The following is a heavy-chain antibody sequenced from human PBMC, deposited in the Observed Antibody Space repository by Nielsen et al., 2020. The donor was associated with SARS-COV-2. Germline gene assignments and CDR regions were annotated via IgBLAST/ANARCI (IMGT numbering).Heavy chain of an antibody. CDR3: ARLAEIEYSSSNYYYYYMDV. J-gene: IGHJ6*03. CDR2: ISGYNGDT. V-gene: IGHV1-18*04. Sequence: ASVKVSCKASGYTFTNYGISWVRQAPGQGLEWMGWISGYNGDTNYAQKFQGRVTITADESTSTAYMELSSLRSEDTAVYYCARLAEIEYSSSNYYYYYMDVWGKGTTVTVSS. D-gene: IGHD6-6*01. CDR1: GYTFTNYG.